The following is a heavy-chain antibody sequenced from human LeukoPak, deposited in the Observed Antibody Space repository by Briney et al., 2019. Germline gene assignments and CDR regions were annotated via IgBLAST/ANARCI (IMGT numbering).Heavy chain of an antibody. CDR2: ISSSSSTI. V-gene: IGHV3-48*01. D-gene: IGHD1-26*01. J-gene: IGHJ3*02. Sequence: PGGSLRLSCAASGFTFSSYSMNWVRQAPGKGLGWVSYISSSSSTIYYADSVKGRFTISRDNAKNSLYLQMSSLRAEDTAVYYCARFGGSYYSGAFDIWGQGTMVTVSS. CDR3: ARFGGSYYSGAFDI. CDR1: GFTFSSYS.